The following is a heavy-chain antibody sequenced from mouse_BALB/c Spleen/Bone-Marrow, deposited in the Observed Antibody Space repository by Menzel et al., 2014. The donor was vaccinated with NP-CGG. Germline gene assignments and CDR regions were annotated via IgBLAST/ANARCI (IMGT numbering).Heavy chain of an antibody. D-gene: IGHD3-2*02. Sequence: QVQLKQSGPELLKPGASVKISCKATGYTFSSYWIEWVKQRPGHGPEWIGEILPGSGNTHYNEKFKGKATFTADTSSNTAYMQLSSLTSKDTAIYFCTIQGFACWGQGTLFT. CDR2: ILPGSGNT. CDR3: TIQGFAC. V-gene: IGHV1-9*01. CDR1: GYTFSSYW. J-gene: IGHJ3*01.